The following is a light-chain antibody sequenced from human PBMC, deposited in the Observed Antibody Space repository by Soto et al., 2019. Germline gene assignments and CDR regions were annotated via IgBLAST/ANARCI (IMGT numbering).Light chain of an antibody. J-gene: IGLJ1*01. CDR2: EGS. Sequence: QSVLTQPASVSGSPGQSITISCTGTSSDVGSYNLVSWYQQHPGKAPKLMIYEGSKRPSGVSNRFSGSKSGNTVSLTISGLQAEDEADYYCCSYAGSSTYAFGTGTKVTVL. V-gene: IGLV2-23*01. CDR1: SSDVGSYNL. CDR3: CSYAGSSTYA.